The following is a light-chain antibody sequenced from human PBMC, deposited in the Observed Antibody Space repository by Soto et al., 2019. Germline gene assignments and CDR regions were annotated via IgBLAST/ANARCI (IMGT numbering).Light chain of an antibody. V-gene: IGKV3-11*01. CDR1: LSVYTS. CDR3: QQRSNWYT. Sequence: IVLTQSPASLSLSPGERATLSCRASLSVYTSLAWFQQKPGQAPRLLIYDAINRATGIPARFSGSGSGTDLTLTISSLEPEDFAVYYCQQRSNWYTFGQGTKVDIK. J-gene: IGKJ2*01. CDR2: DAI.